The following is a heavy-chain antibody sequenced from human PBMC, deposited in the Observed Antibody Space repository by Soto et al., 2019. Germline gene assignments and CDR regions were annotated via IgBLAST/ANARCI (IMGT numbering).Heavy chain of an antibody. D-gene: IGHD2-2*01. J-gene: IGHJ4*02. CDR1: GFTFSDYY. CDR2: ISSSSDFT. Sequence: PGGFLRLSCAASGFTFSDYYMSWIRQAPGKGLEWISYISSSSDFTNHADSVKGRFAISRDNARDSLYLQMNSLRADDTAVYYCVRAVGSGPAAHFDYWGRGT. CDR3: VRAVGSGPAAHFDY. V-gene: IGHV3-11*05.